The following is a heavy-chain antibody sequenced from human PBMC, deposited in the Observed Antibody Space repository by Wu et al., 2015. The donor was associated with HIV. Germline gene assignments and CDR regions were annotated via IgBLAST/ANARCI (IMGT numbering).Heavy chain of an antibody. CDR2: IIPIFGTV. J-gene: IGHJ5*02. Sequence: QVQLVQSGAEVKKPGSSVKVSCKASGDTFIRYAISWVRHAPGQGLEWMGGIIPIFGTVKYVQKFQGRVTITADESTSTAYMELSSLRSEDTAVYYCARAPKYYYDSSGTPGWFDPWGQGTLVTVSS. CDR3: ARAPKYYYDSSGTPGWFDP. V-gene: IGHV1-69*12. CDR1: GDTFIRYA. D-gene: IGHD3-22*01.